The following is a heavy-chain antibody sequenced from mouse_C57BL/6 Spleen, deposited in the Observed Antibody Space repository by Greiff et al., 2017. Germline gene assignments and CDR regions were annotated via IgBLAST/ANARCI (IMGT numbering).Heavy chain of an antibody. CDR1: GYSITSGYY. CDR3: ARENGLLWYFDV. V-gene: IGHV3-6*01. J-gene: IGHJ1*03. CDR2: ISYDGSN. D-gene: IGHD1-1*01. Sequence: DVQLQESGPGLVKPSQSLSLTCSVTGYSITSGYYWNWIRQFPGNKLEWMGYISYDGSNNYNPSLKNRISITRDTSKNQFFLKLNSVTTEDTATYDCARENGLLWYFDVWGTGTTVTVSS.